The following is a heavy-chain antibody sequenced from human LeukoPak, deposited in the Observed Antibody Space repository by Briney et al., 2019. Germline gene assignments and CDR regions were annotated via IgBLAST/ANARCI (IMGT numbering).Heavy chain of an antibody. D-gene: IGHD3-9*01. J-gene: IGHJ4*02. Sequence: KPSETLSLTCTVSGGSISSGSYYWSWIRQPAGKGLEWIGRIYTSGSTNYNPSLKSRFTITVDTSKNQFSLKLSSVTAADTAVYYCARGILYCDILTGYLLYYFDYWGQGTLVTVSS. CDR1: GGSISSGSYY. CDR3: ARGILYCDILTGYLLYYFDY. CDR2: IYTSGST. V-gene: IGHV4-61*02.